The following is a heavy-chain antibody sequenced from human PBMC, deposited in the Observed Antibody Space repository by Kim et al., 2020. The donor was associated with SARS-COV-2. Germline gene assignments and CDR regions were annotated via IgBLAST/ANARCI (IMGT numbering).Heavy chain of an antibody. D-gene: IGHD2-8*01. CDR3: AKWVYAMRGFDYYYYGMDV. Sequence: GGSLRLSCAASGFTFSSYAMSWVRQAPGKGLEWVSAISGSGGSTYYADSVKGRFTISRDNSKNTLYLQMNSLRAEDTAVYYCAKWVYAMRGFDYYYYGMDVWGQGTTVTVSS. V-gene: IGHV3-23*01. CDR1: GFTFSSYA. J-gene: IGHJ6*02. CDR2: ISGSGGST.